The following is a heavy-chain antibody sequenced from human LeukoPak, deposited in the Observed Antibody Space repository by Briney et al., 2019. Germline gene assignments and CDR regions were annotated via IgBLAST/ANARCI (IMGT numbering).Heavy chain of an antibody. D-gene: IGHD3-10*01. V-gene: IGHV3-21*01. CDR1: GFTFSNYS. CDR3: ARDYYGSGFDY. Sequence: GGFLRLSCAASGFTFSNYSMNWVRQAPGKGLEWVSLISSSSTYIYYADSVKGRFTISRDNAKNSLYLQMNSLRAEDTAVYYCARDYYGSGFDYWGQGTLVTVSS. J-gene: IGHJ4*02. CDR2: ISSSSTYI.